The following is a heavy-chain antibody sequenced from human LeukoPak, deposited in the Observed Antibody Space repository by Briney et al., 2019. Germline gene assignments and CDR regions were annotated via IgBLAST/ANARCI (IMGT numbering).Heavy chain of an antibody. D-gene: IGHD5/OR15-5a*01. V-gene: IGHV3-74*01. CDR3: ARGVSGTGPDI. Sequence: PGGSLRLSCAASGFTFSSYWMHWVRQAPGKGLVWVSRIKTDASSTDYADSVKGRFTISRDNAKNTMYLQMSSLRAEDTAAYYCARGVSGTGPDIWGLGTMVTVSS. J-gene: IGHJ3*02. CDR1: GFTFSSYW. CDR2: IKTDASST.